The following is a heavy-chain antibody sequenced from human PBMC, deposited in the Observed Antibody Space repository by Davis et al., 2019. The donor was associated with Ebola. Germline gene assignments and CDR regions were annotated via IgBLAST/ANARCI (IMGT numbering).Heavy chain of an antibody. V-gene: IGHV4-59*12. J-gene: IGHJ4*02. Sequence: MPSETLSLTCTVSGGSIGTYYWSWIRQPPGKGLEWIGWIDYSGSINYNPSLKSRVTISVDTSKNQFSLKLSSMTAADTAVYYCARGRYSYSYFDCWGQGTLVTVSS. CDR2: IDYSGSI. D-gene: IGHD5-18*01. CDR1: GGSIGTYY. CDR3: ARGRYSYSYFDC.